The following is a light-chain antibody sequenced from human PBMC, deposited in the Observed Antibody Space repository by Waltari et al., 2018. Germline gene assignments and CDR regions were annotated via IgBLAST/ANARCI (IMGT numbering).Light chain of an antibody. CDR1: QGISSH. Sequence: DIQLPQSPSFLSASVGDRVTIACRASQGISSHLAWYQQKPGNAPKLLIYPASTLQSGVPSRFGGSGSGTEFTLTISSLQPEDFATYYCQQVIFYPLTFGGGTKVDIK. CDR2: PAS. CDR3: QQVIFYPLT. V-gene: IGKV1-9*01. J-gene: IGKJ4*01.